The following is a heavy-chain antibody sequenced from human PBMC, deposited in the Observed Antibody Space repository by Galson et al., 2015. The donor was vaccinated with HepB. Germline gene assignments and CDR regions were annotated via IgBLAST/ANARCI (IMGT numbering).Heavy chain of an antibody. CDR3: AKVFPEKTDGWYRQALYYFDS. V-gene: IGHV3-23*01. CDR1: GFTFSYYA. D-gene: IGHD6-19*01. J-gene: IGHJ4*02. Sequence: SLRLSCAASGFTFSYYAMSWVRQAPGKGLEWISAITPSGDNTYSADSMKGRFTISRDNSRNTLFLQMNSLRADDTAIYFCAKVFPEKTDGWYRQALYYFDSWCQGTRVTVSS. CDR2: ITPSGDNT.